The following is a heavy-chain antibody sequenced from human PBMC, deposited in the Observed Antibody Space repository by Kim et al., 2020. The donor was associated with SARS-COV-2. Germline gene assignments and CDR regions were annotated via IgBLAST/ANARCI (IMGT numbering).Heavy chain of an antibody. CDR3: ATRNPRHFDY. CDR1: GFTFISYA. Sequence: GGSLRLSCAASGFTFISYAMSWVRQAPGKGLEWVSAIGGGGVNTYYAESVKGRFTISRDNSKNTLYLQTTSLTAEDTAVYYCATRNPRHFDYWGQGTLVTVSS. CDR2: IGGGGVNT. D-gene: IGHD1-1*01. J-gene: IGHJ4*02. V-gene: IGHV3-23*01.